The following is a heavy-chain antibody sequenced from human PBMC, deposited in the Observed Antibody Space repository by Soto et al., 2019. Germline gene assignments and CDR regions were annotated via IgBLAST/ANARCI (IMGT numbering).Heavy chain of an antibody. J-gene: IGHJ4*02. CDR3: ARDLHYDILTGYHYYFDY. V-gene: IGHV3-7*01. CDR2: IRINGDEK. CDR1: GFSFSNHH. D-gene: IGHD3-9*01. Sequence: PGGSLRLSCVASGFSFSNHHMNWIRQAPGKGLEWVSNIRINGDEKYYVDSVKGRFTISRDNAKNSLYLQMNSLRAEDTAVYYCARDLHYDILTGYHYYFDYWGQGTLVTVSS.